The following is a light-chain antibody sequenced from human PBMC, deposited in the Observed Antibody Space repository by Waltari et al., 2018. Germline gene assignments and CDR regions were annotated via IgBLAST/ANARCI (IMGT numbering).Light chain of an antibody. CDR1: SSTLGSNF. V-gene: IGLV1-47*01. CDR3: ATWDDSLSAWV. CDR2: RKN. J-gene: IGLJ3*02. Sequence: QSVLTQPPSASGTPGQRATIPCSGRSSTLGSNFLYWYQQLPGTAPKLLIYRKNQRPSGVPDRFSGSKSGTSASLAISGLRSEDEADYYCATWDDSLSAWVFGGGTKLTVL.